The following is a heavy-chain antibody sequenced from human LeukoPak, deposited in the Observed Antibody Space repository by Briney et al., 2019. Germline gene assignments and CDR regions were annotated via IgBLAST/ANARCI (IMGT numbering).Heavy chain of an antibody. V-gene: IGHV1-2*02. D-gene: IGHD6-6*01. CDR2: INPNSGGT. CDR3: ARGGPPAARPSDY. J-gene: IGHJ4*02. Sequence: ASVKVSCKASGYTFTGYYMHWVRQAPGQGLEWMGWINPNSGGTNYAQKFQGRVTMTRDTSISTAYMELSRLRSDGTAVYYCARGGPPAARPSDYWGQGTLVTVSS. CDR1: GYTFTGYY.